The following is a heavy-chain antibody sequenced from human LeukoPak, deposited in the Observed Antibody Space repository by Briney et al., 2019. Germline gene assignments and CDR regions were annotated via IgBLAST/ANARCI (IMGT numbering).Heavy chain of an antibody. D-gene: IGHD3-22*01. Sequence: ASVKVSCKASGYTFTSYGISWVRQAPGQRLEWMGWISAYNGNTNYAQKLQGRVTMTTDTSTSTAYMELRSLRSDDTAVYYCAREFYYDSSGYYYAPQSGFDIWGQGTMVTVSS. V-gene: IGHV1-18*01. CDR2: ISAYNGNT. CDR3: AREFYYDSSGYYYAPQSGFDI. J-gene: IGHJ3*02. CDR1: GYTFTSYG.